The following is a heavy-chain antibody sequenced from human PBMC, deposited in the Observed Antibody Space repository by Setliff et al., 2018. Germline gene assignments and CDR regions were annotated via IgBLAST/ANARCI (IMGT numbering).Heavy chain of an antibody. J-gene: IGHJ4*02. CDR2: INTNTGNP. Sequence: ASVKVSCKASGYTFSSYAMNWVRQAPGQGLEWMGWINTNTGNPTYAQDFTGRIVFSLDTSVSTAYLQISSVKAEDTAVYYCARGYCSGGSCADFDYWGQGTLVTVSS. V-gene: IGHV7-4-1*02. D-gene: IGHD2-15*01. CDR3: ARGYCSGGSCADFDY. CDR1: GYTFSSYA.